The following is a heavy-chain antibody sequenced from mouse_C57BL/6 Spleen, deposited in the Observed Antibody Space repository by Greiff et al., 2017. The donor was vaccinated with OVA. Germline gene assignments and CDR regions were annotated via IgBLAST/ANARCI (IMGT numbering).Heavy chain of an antibody. Sequence: QVQLQQSGAELVKPGASVKLSCKASGYTFTSYWMHWVKQRPGQGLEWIGMIHPNSGSTNYNEKFKSKATLTVDKSSSTAYMQLSSLTSEDSAVYYCARRITTGVAGDFDYWGQGTTLTVSS. CDR1: GYTFTSYW. J-gene: IGHJ2*01. CDR3: ARRITTGVAGDFDY. D-gene: IGHD1-1*01. CDR2: IHPNSGST. V-gene: IGHV1-64*01.